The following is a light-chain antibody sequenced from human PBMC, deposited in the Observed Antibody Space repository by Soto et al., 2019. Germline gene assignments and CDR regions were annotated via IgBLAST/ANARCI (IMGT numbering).Light chain of an antibody. Sequence: QSVLTQPPSASGTPEQRVTISCSGSSSYIGTNAVNWYQQLPGTAPKLLIYDDDQRPSGVPDRFSGSKSGTSASLAISGLQSEDEGDYYCAAWDDSLNALYVFGTGTKLTVL. CDR2: DDD. CDR3: AAWDDSLNALYV. CDR1: SSYIGTNA. V-gene: IGLV1-44*01. J-gene: IGLJ1*01.